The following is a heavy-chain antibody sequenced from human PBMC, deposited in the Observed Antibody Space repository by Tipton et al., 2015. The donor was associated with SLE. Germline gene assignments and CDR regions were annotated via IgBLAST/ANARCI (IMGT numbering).Heavy chain of an antibody. J-gene: IGHJ3*02. Sequence: SLRLSCTASGFTFNSYSMKWVRQAPGKGLEWLSSISDDGATIFYAESVKGRFTISRDNAKNSVFLQMDSLRAEDTAVYFCARRRWTSHLVLPLDIWGQGTMVTVSS. CDR3: ARRRWTSHLVLPLDI. D-gene: IGHD6-13*01. CDR2: ISDDGATI. V-gene: IGHV3-21*01. CDR1: GFTFNSYS.